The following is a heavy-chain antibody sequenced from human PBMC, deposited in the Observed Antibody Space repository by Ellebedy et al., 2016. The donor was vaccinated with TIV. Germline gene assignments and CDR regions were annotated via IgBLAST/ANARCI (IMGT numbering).Heavy chain of an antibody. D-gene: IGHD3-9*01. CDR1: NYSISSGSY. J-gene: IGHJ4*02. CDR2: IYHVGGT. CDR3: ASGYYDTLTGSTGGDFDS. V-gene: IGHV4-38-2*02. Sequence: SETLSLTCTVSNYSISSGSYWGWIRQPPGKGLEWIGSIYHVGGTYYNPSLKSRVAISVDTSKHQLYLKLRSVTATDTAVYYCASGYYDTLTGSTGGDFDSWGQGTLVTVSS.